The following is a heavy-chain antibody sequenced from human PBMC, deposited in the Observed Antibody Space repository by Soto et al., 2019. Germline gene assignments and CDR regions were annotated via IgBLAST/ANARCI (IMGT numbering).Heavy chain of an antibody. CDR2: ISSSSSYI. Sequence: EVQLVESGGGLVKPGGSLRLSCAASGFTFSSYSMNWVRQAPGKGLEWVSSISSSSSYIYYADSVKGRFTISRDNAKNSLYLQMNSLRAEDTAVYYCARDRGRRCLYYYYGMDVWVQGTTVTVSS. J-gene: IGHJ6*02. V-gene: IGHV3-21*01. CDR1: GFTFSSYS. CDR3: ARDRGRRCLYYYYGMDV. D-gene: IGHD4-17*01.